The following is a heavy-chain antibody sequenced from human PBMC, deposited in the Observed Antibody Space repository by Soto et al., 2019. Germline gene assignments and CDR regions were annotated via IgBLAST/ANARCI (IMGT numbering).Heavy chain of an antibody. J-gene: IGHJ4*02. V-gene: IGHV4-31*03. CDR1: GGSISSGGYY. Sequence: SETLSLTCTVSGGSISSGGYYWSWIRQHPGKGLEWIGYIYYSGSTYYNPSLKSRVTISVDTSKNQFSLKLSSVTAADTAVYYCASTLYDILTGYPSPAIDYWGQGTLVTVSS. CDR2: IYYSGST. D-gene: IGHD3-9*01. CDR3: ASTLYDILTGYPSPAIDY.